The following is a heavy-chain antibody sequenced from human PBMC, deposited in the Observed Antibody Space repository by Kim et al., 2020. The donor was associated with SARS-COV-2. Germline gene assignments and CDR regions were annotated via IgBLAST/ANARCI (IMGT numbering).Heavy chain of an antibody. CDR2: IYTSGST. J-gene: IGHJ5*02. CDR1: GGSISSGSYY. V-gene: IGHV4-61*02. Sequence: SETLSLTCTVSGGSISSGSYYWSWIRQPAGKGLEWIGRIYTSGSTNYNPSLKSRVTISVDTSKNQFSLKLSSVTAADTAVYYCARAGRGVATIMNWFDPWGQGTLVTVSS. CDR3: ARAGRGVATIMNWFDP. D-gene: IGHD5-12*01.